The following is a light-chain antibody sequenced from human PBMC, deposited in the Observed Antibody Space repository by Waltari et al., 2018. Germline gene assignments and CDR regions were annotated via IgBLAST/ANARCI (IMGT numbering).Light chain of an antibody. CDR1: QSISRN. J-gene: IGKJ2*01. CDR3: QQYNNWRT. Sequence: EILMTQSPPTLSVSPGERATLSCRASQSISRNLAWYQQKPSQAPRLLIYGASTRATGIPARFSGSGSGTEFTLTISSLQSEDFAIYYCQQYNNWRTFGQGTKLEI. V-gene: IGKV3-15*01. CDR2: GAS.